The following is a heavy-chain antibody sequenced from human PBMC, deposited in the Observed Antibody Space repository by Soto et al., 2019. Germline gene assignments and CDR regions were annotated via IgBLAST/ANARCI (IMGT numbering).Heavy chain of an antibody. CDR1: GFSLSTSGVG. J-gene: IGHJ4*02. Sequence: QITLKESGPTLVKPTQTLTLTCTFSGFSLSTSGVGVGWIRQPPGKALEWLALIYWDDDKRYSPSLKSRLTITKDTAKTQVVLTMTNSDPVDTATYYCARPYSSGWYYRYWGQGTLVTVSS. CDR3: ARPYSSGWYYRY. D-gene: IGHD6-19*01. V-gene: IGHV2-5*02. CDR2: IYWDDDK.